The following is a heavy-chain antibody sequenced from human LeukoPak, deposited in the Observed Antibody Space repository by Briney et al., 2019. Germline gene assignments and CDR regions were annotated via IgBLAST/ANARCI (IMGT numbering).Heavy chain of an antibody. Sequence: SETLSLTCAVYGGSFSGYYWNWIRQPPGKGLEWIGEINHSGSTSYNPSLTSRVTISLDTSKNQFSLKVTSVTAADTAVYYCARVGSGWYWNYFDYWGQGTLVTVSS. CDR3: ARVGSGWYWNYFDY. V-gene: IGHV4-34*01. CDR2: INHSGST. CDR1: GGSFSGYY. J-gene: IGHJ4*02. D-gene: IGHD6-19*01.